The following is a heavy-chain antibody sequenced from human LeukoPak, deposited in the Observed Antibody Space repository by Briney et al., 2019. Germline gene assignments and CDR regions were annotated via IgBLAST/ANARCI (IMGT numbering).Heavy chain of an antibody. V-gene: IGHV1-69*13. CDR1: GGTFSSYV. D-gene: IGHD3-10*01. CDR2: IIPAFGTA. J-gene: IGHJ3*02. CDR3: AREPEPAITMVRGEVFDI. Sequence: SVSLSCKASGGTFSSYVISWVRQAPGQGLEWMGGIIPAFGTANYAQKFQGTVTITADVSATTVYMVLNSLRSEDTAVYYCAREPEPAITMVRGEVFDIWGQGTMVSVSS.